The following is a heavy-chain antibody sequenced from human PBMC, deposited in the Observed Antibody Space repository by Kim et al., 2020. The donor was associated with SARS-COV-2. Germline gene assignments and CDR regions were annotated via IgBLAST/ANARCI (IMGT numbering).Heavy chain of an antibody. Sequence: GGSLRLSCAASGFTFSSYAMSWVRQAPGKGLEWVSAISGSGGSTYYADSVKGRFTISRDNSKNTLYLQMNSLRAEDTAVYYCAKDAPGGYSSSWYALPCFDYWGQGTLVTVSS. V-gene: IGHV3-23*01. D-gene: IGHD6-13*01. CDR2: ISGSGGST. CDR3: AKDAPGGYSSSWYALPCFDY. CDR1: GFTFSSYA. J-gene: IGHJ4*02.